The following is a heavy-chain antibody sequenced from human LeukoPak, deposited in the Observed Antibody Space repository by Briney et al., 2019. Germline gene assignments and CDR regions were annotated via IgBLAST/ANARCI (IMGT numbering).Heavy chain of an antibody. V-gene: IGHV3-7*01. J-gene: IGHJ4*02. CDR1: EFTFSSYW. D-gene: IGHD4-17*01. Sequence: TGGSLRLSCAASEFTFSSYWMSWARQAPGKGLEWVADIKQDGGQIYYLDSVKGRFTVSRDNAKNSLYLQMNSLRAEDTAVYYCARLGARQMLEYWGQGTLVTVSS. CDR2: IKQDGGQI. CDR3: ARLGARQMLEY.